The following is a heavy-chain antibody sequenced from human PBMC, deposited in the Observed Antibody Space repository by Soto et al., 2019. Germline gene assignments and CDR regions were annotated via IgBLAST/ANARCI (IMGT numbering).Heavy chain of an antibody. CDR1: GYTFTGYY. J-gene: IGHJ4*02. Sequence: ASVKVSCKASGYTFTGYYMHWVRQAPGQGLEWMGWINPNSGGTNYVQKFQGWVTMTRDTSISTAYMELSRLRSDDTAVYYCARDWYCGGDCYSFDYWGQGTLVTVSS. CDR2: INPNSGGT. V-gene: IGHV1-2*04. D-gene: IGHD2-21*02. CDR3: ARDWYCGGDCYSFDY.